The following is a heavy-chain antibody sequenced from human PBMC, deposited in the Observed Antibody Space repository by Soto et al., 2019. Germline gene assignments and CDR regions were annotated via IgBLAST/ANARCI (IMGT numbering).Heavy chain of an antibody. J-gene: IGHJ6*02. CDR1: GYTFSSYG. D-gene: IGHD3-22*01. V-gene: IGHV1-18*01. Sequence: QAQLVQSGPEVKKPGASVKVSCKASGYTFSSYGISWVRQAPGQGLDWLGWISPYDDDTKYAQNLQGRVRMTTDTSTRTVYMDLRSLRSDDTAIYYCARGGYYDSSGSRNYHYYGMDVWGQGTTVTVSS. CDR2: ISPYDDDT. CDR3: ARGGYYDSSGSRNYHYYGMDV.